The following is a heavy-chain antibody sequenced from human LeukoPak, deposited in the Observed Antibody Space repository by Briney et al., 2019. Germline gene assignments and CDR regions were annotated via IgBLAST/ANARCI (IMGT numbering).Heavy chain of an antibody. CDR2: IYYSGST. J-gene: IGHJ4*02. Sequence: PSETLSLTCTVSGGSISSYYWSWIRQPPGKGLEWIGYIYYSGSTNYNPSLKSRVTISVDTSKNQFSLKLSSVTAADTAVYYCARTYSSGWNPFDYWGRGTLVTVSS. V-gene: IGHV4-59*01. D-gene: IGHD6-19*01. CDR3: ARTYSSGWNPFDY. CDR1: GGSISSYY.